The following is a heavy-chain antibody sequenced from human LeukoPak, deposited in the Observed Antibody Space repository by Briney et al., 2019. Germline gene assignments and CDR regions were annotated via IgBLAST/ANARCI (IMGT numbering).Heavy chain of an antibody. CDR1: GFTFDDYA. J-gene: IGHJ3*02. V-gene: IGHV3-9*03. Sequence: GGSLRLSCAASGFTFDDYAMHWVRQAPGKGLEWVSGISWNSGSIGYADSVKGRFTISRDNAKNSLYLQMNSLRAEDMALYYCAKGGEELPDAFDIWGQGTMVTVSS. D-gene: IGHD1-26*01. CDR2: ISWNSGSI. CDR3: AKGGEELPDAFDI.